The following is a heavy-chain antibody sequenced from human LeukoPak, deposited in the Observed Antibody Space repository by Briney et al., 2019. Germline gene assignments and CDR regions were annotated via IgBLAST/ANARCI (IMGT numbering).Heavy chain of an antibody. D-gene: IGHD2-2*01. CDR2: INHSGGT. J-gene: IGHJ5*02. V-gene: IGHV4-34*01. CDR1: AYPLTNHY. Sequence: SETLSLTCAVYAYPLTNHYWIWIRQPPGKGLEWIGEINHSGGTNYNPSLKSRVTISVDTSKNQFFLRLTSVTAADTAVYYCARGPAAIHPWGQGTLVTVSS. CDR3: ARGPAAIHP.